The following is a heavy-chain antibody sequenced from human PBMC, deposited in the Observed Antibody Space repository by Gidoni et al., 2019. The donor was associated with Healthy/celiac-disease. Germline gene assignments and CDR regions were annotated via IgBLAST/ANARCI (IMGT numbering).Heavy chain of an antibody. Sequence: GLVKPSQTLSLTCTVSGGSISSGGYYWSWIRQHPGKGLEWIGYIYYSGSTYYNPSLKSRVTISVDTSKNQFSLKLSSVTAADTAVYYCARGMPSIAAAGTLWFDPWGQGTLVTVSS. CDR3: ARGMPSIAAAGTLWFDP. CDR1: GGSISSGGYY. D-gene: IGHD6-13*01. V-gene: IGHV4-31*03. J-gene: IGHJ5*02. CDR2: IYYSGST.